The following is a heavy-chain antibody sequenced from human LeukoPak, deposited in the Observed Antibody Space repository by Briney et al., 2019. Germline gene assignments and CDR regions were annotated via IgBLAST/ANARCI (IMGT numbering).Heavy chain of an antibody. V-gene: IGHV3-30*04. D-gene: IGHD2-8*01. CDR1: GFTFSSYA. CDR2: IQYDGSNE. CDR3: AKDRCSNGIGCYYYYMDV. Sequence: QPGGSLRLSCAAPGFTFSSYAMHWVRQAPGKGLEWVAYIQYDGSNEQYAHSVKGRFRISRDSSKNILYLQMNSLRAEDTAVYYCAKDRCSNGIGCYYYYMDVWGKGTTVTISS. J-gene: IGHJ6*03.